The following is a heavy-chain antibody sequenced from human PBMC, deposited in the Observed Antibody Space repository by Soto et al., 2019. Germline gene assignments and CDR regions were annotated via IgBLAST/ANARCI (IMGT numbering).Heavy chain of an antibody. J-gene: IGHJ4*02. CDR1: GFTFTSSA. CDR2: IVVGSGNT. D-gene: IGHD6-19*01. V-gene: IGHV1-58*01. Sequence: SVKVSCKASGFTFTSSAVQWVRQARGQRLEWIGWIVVGSGNTNYAQKFQERVTITRDMSTSTAYMELSSLRSEDTAVYYCAAPYSSGWYGDFDYWGQGTLVTVSS. CDR3: AAPYSSGWYGDFDY.